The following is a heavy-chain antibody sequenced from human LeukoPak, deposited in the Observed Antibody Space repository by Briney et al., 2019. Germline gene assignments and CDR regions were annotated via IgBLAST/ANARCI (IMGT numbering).Heavy chain of an antibody. CDR2: IYYSGST. J-gene: IGHJ5*02. CDR3: ARQYGTLDP. V-gene: IGHV4-39*01. CDR1: GGSISSRSYF. D-gene: IGHD2-8*01. Sequence: PSETLSLTCTVSGGSISSRSYFWGWIRQPPEKGLEWIGTIYYSGSTYYNPSLKSRVTISVDTSKNQFSLNLTSVTAADTAVYYCARQYGTLDPWGQGTLVTVSS.